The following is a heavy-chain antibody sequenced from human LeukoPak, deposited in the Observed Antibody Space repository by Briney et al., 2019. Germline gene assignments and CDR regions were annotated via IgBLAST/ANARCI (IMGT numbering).Heavy chain of an antibody. V-gene: IGHV3-21*01. CDR3: ARDGEYSSSGDY. Sequence: GGSLRLSCAASGFTFSSYSMNWVRQAPGKGLEWVSSISSSSSYIYYADSVKGRFTISRDNAKNSLYLQMNSPRAEDTAVYYCARDGEYSSSGDYWGQGTLVTVSS. CDR2: ISSSSSYI. CDR1: GFTFSSYS. J-gene: IGHJ4*02. D-gene: IGHD6-13*01.